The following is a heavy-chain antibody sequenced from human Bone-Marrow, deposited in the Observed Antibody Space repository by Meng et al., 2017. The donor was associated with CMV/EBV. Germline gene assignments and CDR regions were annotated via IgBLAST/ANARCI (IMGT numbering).Heavy chain of an antibody. CDR3: TRLGLGGIGADY. V-gene: IGHV3-21*01. Sequence: GESLKISCTASGFTFSSYSMNWVRQAPGKGLEWVSSISVISTYIYYADSVKGRFTISRDNAKNTLYLQMNSLRVEDTAVYYCTRLGLGGIGADYWGQGTLVTVSS. D-gene: IGHD3-16*01. J-gene: IGHJ4*02. CDR1: GFTFSSYS. CDR2: ISVISTYI.